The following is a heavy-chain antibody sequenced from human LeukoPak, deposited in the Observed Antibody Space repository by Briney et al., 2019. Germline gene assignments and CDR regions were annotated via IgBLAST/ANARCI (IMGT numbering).Heavy chain of an antibody. D-gene: IGHD6-19*01. J-gene: IGHJ4*02. CDR1: GYTFTSYG. CDR3: ARTKAVAASRGPFDY. V-gene: IGHV1-18*01. Sequence: ASVKVSCKASGYTFTSYGISWVRQAPGQGLEWMGWISAYNGNANYAQKLQGRVTMTTDTSTSTAYMELSSLRSEDTAVYYCARTKAVAASRGPFDYWGQGTLVTVSS. CDR2: ISAYNGNA.